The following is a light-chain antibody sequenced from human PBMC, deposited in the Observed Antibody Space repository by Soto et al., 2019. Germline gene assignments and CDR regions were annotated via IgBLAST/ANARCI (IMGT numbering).Light chain of an antibody. Sequence: DIQMTQSPSTLSASVGDRVTITCRASQSISSWLAWYQQKPGKAPKLLIYKASGLESGVPSRFSGSGSGTDFTLTISSLQPDDFATYYCQQYESFFPLTFGGGTKVDIK. CDR2: KAS. J-gene: IGKJ4*01. V-gene: IGKV1-5*03. CDR3: QQYESFFPLT. CDR1: QSISSW.